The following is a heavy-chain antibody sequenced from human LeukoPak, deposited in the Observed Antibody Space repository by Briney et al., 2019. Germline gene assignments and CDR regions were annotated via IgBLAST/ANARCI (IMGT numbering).Heavy chain of an antibody. V-gene: IGHV4-39*01. CDR2: IYYSGST. CDR1: GGSISSSSYY. J-gene: IGHJ3*02. D-gene: IGHD6-13*01. Sequence: SETLSLTCTVSGGSISSSSYYWGWIRQPPGKGLEWIGSIYYSGSTYYNPSLKSRVAISVDTSKNQFSLKLSSVTAADTAVYYCARHGLRVGSSSWYLDAFDIWGQGTMVTVSS. CDR3: ARHGLRVGSSSWYLDAFDI.